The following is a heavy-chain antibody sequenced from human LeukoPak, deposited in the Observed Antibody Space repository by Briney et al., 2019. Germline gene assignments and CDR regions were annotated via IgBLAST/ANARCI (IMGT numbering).Heavy chain of an antibody. D-gene: IGHD1-26*01. V-gene: IGHV3-23*01. CDR3: AKDPIFSGSYGVFDY. CDR1: GFTFSRCA. J-gene: IGHJ4*02. CDR2: IIDSGNSI. Sequence: GVSLRLSCAASGFTFSRCAMSWVRQAPGKGLEWVSTIIDSGNSIYYADSAEGRFTISRDNSKNTLYLQMNSLRAGDTAVYYCAKDPIFSGSYGVFDYWGLGTLVTVSS.